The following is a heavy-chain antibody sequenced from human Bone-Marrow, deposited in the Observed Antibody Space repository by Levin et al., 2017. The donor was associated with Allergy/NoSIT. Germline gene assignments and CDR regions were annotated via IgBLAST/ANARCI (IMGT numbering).Heavy chain of an antibody. J-gene: IGHJ4*02. CDR3: ARGWFGELLSH. CDR2: IYSGGST. CDR1: GFTVSSNY. V-gene: IGHV3-53*01. Sequence: PGESLKISCAASGFTVSSNYMSWVRQAPGKGPEWVSVIYSGGSTYYADSVKGRFTISRDNSKNTLHLQMNSLRAEDTAVYYCARGWFGELLSHWGQGTLVTVSS. D-gene: IGHD3-10*01.